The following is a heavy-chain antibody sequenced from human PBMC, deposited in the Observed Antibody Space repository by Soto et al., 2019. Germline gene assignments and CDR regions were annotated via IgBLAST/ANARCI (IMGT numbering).Heavy chain of an antibody. CDR1: GFTVSSNY. J-gene: IGHJ6*03. CDR3: ARVSIFGVAYYYMDV. V-gene: IGHV3-53*04. Sequence: GGSLRLSCAASGFTVSSNYMSWVRQAPGKGLEWVSVIYSGGSTYYADSVKGRFTISRHNSKNTLYLQMNSLRAEDTAVYYCARVSIFGVAYYYMDVWGKGTTVTVSS. CDR2: IYSGGST. D-gene: IGHD3-3*01.